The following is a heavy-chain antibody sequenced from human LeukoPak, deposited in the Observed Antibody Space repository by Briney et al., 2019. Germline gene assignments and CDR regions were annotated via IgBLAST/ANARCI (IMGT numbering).Heavy chain of an antibody. CDR3: ASRVETATIRDYYYMDV. CDR2: IIPIFGTA. Sequence: ASVKVSCKASGGTFSSYAISWVRQAPGQGLEWMGGIIPIFGTANYAQKFQGRVTITTDESTSTAYMELSSVRSEDTAVYYCASRVETATIRDYYYMDVWGKGTTVTVSS. J-gene: IGHJ6*03. CDR1: GGTFSSYA. D-gene: IGHD5-24*01. V-gene: IGHV1-69*05.